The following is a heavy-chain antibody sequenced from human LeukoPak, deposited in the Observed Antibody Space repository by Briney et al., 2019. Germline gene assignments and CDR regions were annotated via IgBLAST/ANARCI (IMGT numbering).Heavy chain of an antibody. J-gene: IGHJ6*02. Sequence: ASVKVSCKASGGTFSSYAISWVRQAPGQGLEWMGRIIPILGIANYAQKFQGRVTITADKSTSTAYMELSSLRSEDTAVYYCPRVPTGAAEASYYYYGTDVWGQGTTVTVSS. CDR1: GGTFSSYA. D-gene: IGHD1-14*01. CDR3: PRVPTGAAEASYYYYGTDV. V-gene: IGHV1-69*04. CDR2: IIPILGIA.